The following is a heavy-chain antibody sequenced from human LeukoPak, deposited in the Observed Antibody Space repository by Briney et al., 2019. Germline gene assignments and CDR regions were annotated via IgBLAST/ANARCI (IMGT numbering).Heavy chain of an antibody. V-gene: IGHV4-34*01. CDR1: DGSFSNYY. J-gene: IGHJ4*02. D-gene: IGHD2-8*01. CDR3: AGYHQWFLNDR. CDR2: IYPGETA. Sequence: SETLSLTCGVSDGSFSNYYWSWFRQSPGEGLEWIAEIYPGETAKYNPSLWSRVTISADTSKSQCSLTLTSVTAADTAVYYCAGYHQWFLNDRWGQGTQVTVSS.